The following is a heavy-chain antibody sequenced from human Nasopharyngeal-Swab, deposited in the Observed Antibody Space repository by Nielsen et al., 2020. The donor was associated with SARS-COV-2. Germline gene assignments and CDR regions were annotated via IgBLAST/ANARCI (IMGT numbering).Heavy chain of an antibody. Sequence: GESLKISCAASGFTFSTYSMNWVRQAPGKGLEWVSSITSSSGYIYYADSVKGRFTISRDNSKNTLYVQMNSLRAEDTAVYYCARRGTSGWFHDYWGQGTLVTVSS. D-gene: IGHD6-19*01. CDR1: GFTFSTYS. CDR3: ARRGTSGWFHDY. V-gene: IGHV3-21*04. J-gene: IGHJ4*02. CDR2: ITSSSGYI.